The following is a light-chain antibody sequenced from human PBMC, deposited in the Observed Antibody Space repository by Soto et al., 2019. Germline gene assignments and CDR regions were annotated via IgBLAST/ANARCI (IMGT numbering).Light chain of an antibody. CDR3: ATWDDTLNGL. CDR1: SSNIGGNA. Sequence: QSLVTQPPSASGTPGQKVTISCSGGSSNIGGNAVNWYQVLPGMAPKLLIYSNDQRPSGVPDRFSGSKSGTSASLAISDLQSEDEADYYCATWDDTLNGLFGGGTKLTVL. V-gene: IGLV1-44*01. CDR2: SND. J-gene: IGLJ2*01.